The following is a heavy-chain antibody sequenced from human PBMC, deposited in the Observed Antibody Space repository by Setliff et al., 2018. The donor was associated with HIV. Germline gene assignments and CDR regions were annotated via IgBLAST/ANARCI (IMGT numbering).Heavy chain of an antibody. CDR3: ARHRRPRGNYRDAVDI. V-gene: IGHV4-39*01. J-gene: IGHJ3*02. Sequence: PSETLSLTCTVSGDSISSGNYYWGWIRQSPGKGLEWIGSIYHSGSTYYNPSLKSRVTITLDTSKNQFSLNLSSVTAADTAVYYCARHRRPRGNYRDAVDIWGQGTMVTVSS. D-gene: IGHD3-10*01. CDR1: GDSISSGNYY. CDR2: IYHSGST.